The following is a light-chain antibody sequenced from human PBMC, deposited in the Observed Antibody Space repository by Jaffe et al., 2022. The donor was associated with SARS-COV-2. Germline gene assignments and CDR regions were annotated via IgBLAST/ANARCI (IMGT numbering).Light chain of an antibody. CDR2: WAS. Sequence: DIVMTQSPDSLALSLGERATVNCRSSQSVLYSSDNKNYLAWFQQKPRQPPKLLMYWASTRESGVPDRFSGSGSGTDFTLTISSLQAEDVAVYYCQQYYSAPLTFGPGTKVDIK. J-gene: IGKJ3*01. CDR3: QQYYSAPLT. V-gene: IGKV4-1*01. CDR1: QSVLYSSDNKNY.